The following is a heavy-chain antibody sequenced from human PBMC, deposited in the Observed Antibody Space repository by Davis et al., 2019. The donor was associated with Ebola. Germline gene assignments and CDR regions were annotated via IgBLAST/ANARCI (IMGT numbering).Heavy chain of an antibody. CDR1: GFTFSGSA. CDR3: AREPGLYYYDSSGYYLDY. CDR2: IYNGGST. Sequence: GESLKIPCAASGFTFSGSAMHWVRQAPGKGLEWVSVIYNGGSTYYADSVKGRFTISRDNSKNTLYLQMNSLRAEDTAVYYCAREPGLYYYDSSGYYLDYWGQGTLVTVSS. V-gene: IGHV3-53*01. J-gene: IGHJ4*02. D-gene: IGHD3-22*01.